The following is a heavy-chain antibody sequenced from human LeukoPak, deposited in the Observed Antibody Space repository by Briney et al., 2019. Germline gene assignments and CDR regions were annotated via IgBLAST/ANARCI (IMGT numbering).Heavy chain of an antibody. CDR2: IYTSGST. J-gene: IGHJ4*02. Sequence: PSETLSLTCAVYGGSFSGYYWSWIRQPAGKGLEWIGRIYTSGSTNYNPSLKGRVTMSVDTSKNQFSLKLSSVTAADTAVYYCARDSSYYDSSGYPDYWGQGTLVTVSS. CDR3: ARDSSYYDSSGYPDY. CDR1: GGSFSGYY. D-gene: IGHD3-22*01. V-gene: IGHV4-4*07.